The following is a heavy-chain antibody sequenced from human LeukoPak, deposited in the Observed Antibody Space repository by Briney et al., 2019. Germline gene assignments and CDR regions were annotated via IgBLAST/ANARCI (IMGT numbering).Heavy chain of an antibody. V-gene: IGHV1-18*01. CDR3: ATATQPRGYFLH. CDR2: ISVNNGGT. Sequence: ASVKVSCKASGYTFTTYSLAWARQAPGQSLEWMGWISVNNGGTNYAQSFQDRVTLTRDTSTNTAYLELRSLRSDDTAIIYCATATQPRGYFLHWGQGTLVTVSS. J-gene: IGHJ1*01. CDR1: GYTFTTYS. D-gene: IGHD2-2*01.